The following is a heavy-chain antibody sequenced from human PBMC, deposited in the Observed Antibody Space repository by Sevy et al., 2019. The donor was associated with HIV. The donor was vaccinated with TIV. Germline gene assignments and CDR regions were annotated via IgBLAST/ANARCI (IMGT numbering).Heavy chain of an antibody. CDR3: ARAPSYYYYAMDV. CDR2: IYPGGST. CDR1: GFTVSSNY. J-gene: IGHJ6*02. V-gene: IGHV3-53*03. Sequence: GGSLRLSCAASGFTVSSNYMSWVRQPPGKGLEWVSLIYPGGSTYYADSVKGRFTISRDNSKNTLFLQMNSLRAGDTALYYCARAPSYYYYAMDVWGQGTTVTVSS.